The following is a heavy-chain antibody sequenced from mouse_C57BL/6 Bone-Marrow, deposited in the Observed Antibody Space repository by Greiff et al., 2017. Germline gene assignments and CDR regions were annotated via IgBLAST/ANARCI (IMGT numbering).Heavy chain of an antibody. CDR2: ISSGSSTI. Sequence: EVQLQQSGGGLVKPGGSLKLSCAASGFTFSDSGMHWVRQAPEKGLEWVAYISSGSSTIYYAAKVKGRVTISRDNAKNTLFLQMTSLRSEDTAMYYCARPGITTVDYWGQGTTLTVSA. D-gene: IGHD1-1*01. CDR1: GFTFSDSG. CDR3: ARPGITTVDY. J-gene: IGHJ2*01. V-gene: IGHV5-17*01.